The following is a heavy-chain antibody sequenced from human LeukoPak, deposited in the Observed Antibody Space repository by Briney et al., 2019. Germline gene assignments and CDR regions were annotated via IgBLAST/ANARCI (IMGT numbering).Heavy chain of an antibody. J-gene: IGHJ5*02. CDR3: ARLTRTRRIAAAGRNWFDP. D-gene: IGHD6-13*01. V-gene: IGHV4-34*01. Sequence: QSSETLSLTCAVYGGSFSGYYWSWIRQPPGKGLEWIGEINHSGSTNYNPSLKSRVTISVDTSKNQFSLKLSSVTAADTAVYYCARLTRTRRIAAAGRNWFDPWGQGTLVTVSS. CDR1: GGSFSGYY. CDR2: INHSGST.